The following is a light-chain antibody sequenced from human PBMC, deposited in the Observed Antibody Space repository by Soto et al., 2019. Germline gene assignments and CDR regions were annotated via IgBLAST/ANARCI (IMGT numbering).Light chain of an antibody. CDR2: EVS. V-gene: IGLV2-8*01. Sequence: QFALTQPPSASGSPGQSVTISCTGTSSDIGDYNYVSWYQQHPGKAPKLMIYEVSKRPSGVPDRFSGSKSGSTASLTVSGLQAEDEADYYCSSYAGSNSPFVFGSGTKVTVL. CDR3: SSYAGSNSPFV. J-gene: IGLJ1*01. CDR1: SSDIGDYNY.